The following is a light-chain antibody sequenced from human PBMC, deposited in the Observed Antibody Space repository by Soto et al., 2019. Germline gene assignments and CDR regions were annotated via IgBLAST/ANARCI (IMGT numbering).Light chain of an antibody. Sequence: QSALTQPPSASGSPGQSVTISCTGTSSDVGDYNYVSWYQQHPGKAPKLIIYEVSKRPSGVPDRFSGSKSGNTASLTVSGLQAEDEADYYCSSYAGSNNFGVFGGGTKLTVL. CDR1: SSDVGDYNY. CDR2: EVS. V-gene: IGLV2-8*01. J-gene: IGLJ2*01. CDR3: SSYAGSNNFGV.